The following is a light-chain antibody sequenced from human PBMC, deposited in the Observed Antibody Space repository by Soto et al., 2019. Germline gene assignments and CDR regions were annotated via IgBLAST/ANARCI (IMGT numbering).Light chain of an antibody. CDR3: QHYIQWAFT. Sequence: EIVMTQSPATLSVSPGERATLSCRASQGISSNLAWYQQKPGQAPRLLIFGASSRATGIPARFSGSGSETEFTLTLSNLQSADFSVFYWQHYIQWAFTLGPGTKVDL. V-gene: IGKV3-15*01. J-gene: IGKJ3*01. CDR2: GAS. CDR1: QGISSN.